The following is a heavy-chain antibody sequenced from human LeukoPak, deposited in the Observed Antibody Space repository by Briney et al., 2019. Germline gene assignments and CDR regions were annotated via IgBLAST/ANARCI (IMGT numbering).Heavy chain of an antibody. J-gene: IGHJ5*02. CDR2: IIPILGIA. CDR3: ARDSSYSYGLGWFDP. D-gene: IGHD5-18*01. CDR1: GGTFSSYA. Sequence: SVKVSGKASGGTFSSYAISWVRQAPGQGLEWMGRIIPILGIANYAQKFQGRVTITADKSTSTAYMELSSLRSEDTAVYYCARDSSYSYGLGWFDPWGQGTLVTVSS. V-gene: IGHV1-69*04.